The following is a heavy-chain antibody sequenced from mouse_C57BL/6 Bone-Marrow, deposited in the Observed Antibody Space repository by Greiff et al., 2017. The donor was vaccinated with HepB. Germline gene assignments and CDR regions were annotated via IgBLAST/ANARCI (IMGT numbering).Heavy chain of an antibody. V-gene: IGHV1-61*01. Sequence: QVQLQQPGAELVRPGSSVKLSCKASGYTFTSYWIDWVKQRPGQGLEWIGNIYPSDSETHYNQKFKDKATLTVEKSSSTAYMQLSSLTSEDSAVYYCARLGRPWFAYWGQGTLVTVSA. CDR3: ARLGRPWFAY. CDR2: IYPSDSET. CDR1: GYTFTSYW. D-gene: IGHD4-1*01. J-gene: IGHJ3*01.